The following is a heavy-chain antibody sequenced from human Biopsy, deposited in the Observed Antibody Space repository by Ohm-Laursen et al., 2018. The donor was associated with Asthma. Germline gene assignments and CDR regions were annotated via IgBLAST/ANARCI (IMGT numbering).Heavy chain of an antibody. CDR3: AKDTEGRCDFWSGLSCNYYGMDV. CDR2: ISYDGSNK. J-gene: IGHJ6*02. V-gene: IGHV3-30*18. CDR1: GFTFSSYG. D-gene: IGHD3-3*01. Sequence: SLRLSCAASGFTFSSYGMYWVRQAPGKGLEWVAVISYDGSNKYYADSVKGRFTISRDNSKNTLYLQMNSLRAEDTAVYYCAKDTEGRCDFWSGLSCNYYGMDVWGQGTTVTVSS.